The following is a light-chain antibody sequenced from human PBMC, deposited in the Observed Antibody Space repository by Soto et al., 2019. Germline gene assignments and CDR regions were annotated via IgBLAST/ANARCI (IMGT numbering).Light chain of an antibody. CDR2: ATS. CDR3: QQYSNWPPFT. J-gene: IGKJ5*01. V-gene: IGKV3-15*01. CDR1: QSVSTK. Sequence: EIVMTQSPATLSVSPGERATLSCRASQSVSTKVAWYQQKPGQAPRLLIYATSTRATGAPARFSGSGSGTEFTLTISNLQSEDFAVYYCQQYSNWPPFTFGQGTRLEIK.